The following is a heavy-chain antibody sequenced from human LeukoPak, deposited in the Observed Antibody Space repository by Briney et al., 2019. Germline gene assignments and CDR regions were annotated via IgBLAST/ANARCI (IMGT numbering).Heavy chain of an antibody. D-gene: IGHD3-3*01. Sequence: PSETLSLICAVYGGSFSGYYWSWIRQPPGKGLEWIGEINHSGSTNYNPSLKNRVTISVDTSKNQFSLKLSSVTAADTAVYYCARVGRITIFGVVRDAFDIWGQGTMVTVSS. J-gene: IGHJ3*02. CDR3: ARVGRITIFGVVRDAFDI. CDR1: GGSFSGYY. V-gene: IGHV4-34*01. CDR2: INHSGST.